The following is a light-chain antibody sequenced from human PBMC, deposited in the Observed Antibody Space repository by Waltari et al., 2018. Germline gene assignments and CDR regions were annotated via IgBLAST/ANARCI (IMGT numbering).Light chain of an antibody. Sequence: EIVMTQSPATLSVSPGERATLSCRASQSVSSNLACYQQKPGQAPRHLIYGASTRATGIPARFSGSGSGTEFTLTISSMQSEDFAVYYCQQYNNLPGTFGQGTKVEIK. J-gene: IGKJ1*01. CDR3: QQYNNLPGT. V-gene: IGKV3-15*01. CDR1: QSVSSN. CDR2: GAS.